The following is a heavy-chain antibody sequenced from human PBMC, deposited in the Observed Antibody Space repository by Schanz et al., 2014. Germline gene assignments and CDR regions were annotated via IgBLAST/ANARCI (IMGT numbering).Heavy chain of an antibody. V-gene: IGHV3-74*01. CDR2: IKSDGSST. J-gene: IGHJ3*02. CDR1: GFTFSSYA. Sequence: EVQLVQSGGGLVQPGGSLRLSCAASGFTFSSYAMSWVRQVPGKGLVWVSRIKSDGSSTSYADSVKGRFTISRDNAKNSLFLQMNSLRAEDTAVYYCARKMKLGVYGGKGHDSLDIWGQGTMVTVSS. D-gene: IGHD4-17*01. CDR3: ARKMKLGVYGGKGHDSLDI.